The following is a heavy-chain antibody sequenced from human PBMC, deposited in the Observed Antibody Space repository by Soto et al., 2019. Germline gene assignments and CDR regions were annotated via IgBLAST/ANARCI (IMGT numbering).Heavy chain of an antibody. CDR1: GGSISSGGYY. D-gene: IGHD3-10*01. Sequence: SETLSLTCTVSGGSISSGGYYWSWIRQHPGKGLEWIGYIYYSGSTYYNPSLKSRVTISVDTSKNQFSLKLSSVTAADTAVYYCAREKREYYYGSGSYYNGFDYWGQGTLVTVSS. CDR3: AREKREYYYGSGSYYNGFDY. V-gene: IGHV4-31*03. CDR2: IYYSGST. J-gene: IGHJ4*02.